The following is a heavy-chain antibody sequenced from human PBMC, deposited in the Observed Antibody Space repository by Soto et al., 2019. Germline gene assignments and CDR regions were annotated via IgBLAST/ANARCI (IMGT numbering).Heavy chain of an antibody. V-gene: IGHV3-23*01. CDR2: ISGSGGST. D-gene: IGHD6-19*01. CDR1: GFTFSSYA. CDR3: AEDSVAGHFGYYGMDV. J-gene: IGHJ6*02. Sequence: GGSLRLSCAASGFTFSSYAMSWVRQAPGKGLEWVSAISGSGGSTYYADSVKGRFTISRDNSKNTLYLQMNSLRAEDTAVYYCAEDSVAGHFGYYGMDVWGQGTTVTVSS.